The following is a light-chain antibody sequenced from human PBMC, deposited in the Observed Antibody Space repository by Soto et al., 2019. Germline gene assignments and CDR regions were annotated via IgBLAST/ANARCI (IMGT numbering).Light chain of an antibody. CDR1: SSDVGGYNF. CDR3: RSDSGSSTIVV. V-gene: IGLV2-14*03. CDR2: DVD. Sequence: QSVLTQPASVSGSPGQSITISCTGTSSDVGGYNFVSWYQQHPGKAPRLMIFDVDNRPAGVSTRFSGSKSGNTASLTISGLQAEDQADYDCRSDSGSSTIVVFGVGSKLTVL. J-gene: IGLJ2*01.